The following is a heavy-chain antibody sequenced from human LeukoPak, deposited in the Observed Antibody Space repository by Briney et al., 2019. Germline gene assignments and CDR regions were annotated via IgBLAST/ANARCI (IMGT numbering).Heavy chain of an antibody. V-gene: IGHV3-30*03. CDR3: ARVAIAASDY. CDR2: ISHDGSNK. J-gene: IGHJ4*02. D-gene: IGHD6-25*01. CDR1: GFTFSSSG. Sequence: GGSLRLSCAASGFTFSSSGMHWVRQAPGKGLEWVAVISHDGSNKYYADSVKGRFTISRDNAKNSLYLQMNSLRAEDTAVYYCARVAIAASDYWGQGTLVTVSS.